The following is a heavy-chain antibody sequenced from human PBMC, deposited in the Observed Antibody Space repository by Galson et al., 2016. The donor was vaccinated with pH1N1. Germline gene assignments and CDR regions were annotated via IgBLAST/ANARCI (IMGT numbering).Heavy chain of an antibody. J-gene: IGHJ4*02. CDR2: IIPVFGII. V-gene: IGHV1-69*13. CDR3: ATAGFGARKFDD. D-gene: IGHD3-10*01. CDR1: GGSFSRHA. Sequence: SVKVSCKASGGSFSRHAINWVRQAPGQGLEWMGGIIPVFGIINYAQNFQGRGTITADESTNTAYMELSRLRSEDTAVYYWATAGFGARKFDDWGQGTLVTVSA.